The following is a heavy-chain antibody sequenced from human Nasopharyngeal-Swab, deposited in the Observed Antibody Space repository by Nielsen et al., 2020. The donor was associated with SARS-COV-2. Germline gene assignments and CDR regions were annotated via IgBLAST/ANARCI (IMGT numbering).Heavy chain of an antibody. V-gene: IGHV1-3*01. J-gene: IGHJ4*02. Sequence: ASVKVSCKASGYTLSNYAMYWVRQAPGQRPEFMGWINAGKGNTIYSQRLQGRVRISRDTSANTVYMELSRLRSADTAVYYCARVPAVAASRIDYWGQGTLVTVSS. CDR3: ARVPAVAASRIDY. D-gene: IGHD6-19*01. CDR2: INAGKGNT. CDR1: GYTLSNYA.